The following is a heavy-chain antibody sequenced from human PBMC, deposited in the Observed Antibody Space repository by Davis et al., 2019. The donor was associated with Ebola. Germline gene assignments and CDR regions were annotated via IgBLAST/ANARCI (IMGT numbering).Heavy chain of an antibody. CDR2: INSDGSNT. CDR3: ARGGVGKALDY. CDR1: GFTFSSYA. Sequence: GESLKISCTASGFTFSSYAMSWVRQGPGKGLVWVSRINSDGSNTRYEDSVEGRFTISRDNAKNTLYLQMKSLRAEDTAVYYCARGGVGKALDYWGQGTLVTVSS. D-gene: IGHD7-27*01. V-gene: IGHV3-74*01. J-gene: IGHJ4*02.